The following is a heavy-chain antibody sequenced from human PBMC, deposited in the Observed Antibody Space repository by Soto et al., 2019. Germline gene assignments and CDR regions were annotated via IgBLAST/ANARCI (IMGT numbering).Heavy chain of an antibody. CDR2: IYHSGST. Sequence: SETLSLTCAVSGGSISSGGYSWSWIRQPPGKGLEWIGYIYHSGSTYYNLSLKSRVTISVDRSKNQFSLKLSSVTAADTAVYYCARYSSSWYFDEWGQGTLVTVSS. J-gene: IGHJ4*02. CDR3: ARYSSSWYFDE. D-gene: IGHD6-13*01. V-gene: IGHV4-30-2*01. CDR1: GGSISSGGYS.